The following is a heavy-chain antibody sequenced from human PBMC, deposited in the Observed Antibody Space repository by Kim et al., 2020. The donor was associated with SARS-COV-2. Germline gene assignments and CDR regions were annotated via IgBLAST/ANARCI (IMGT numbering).Heavy chain of an antibody. CDR2: ISSRSSFT. J-gene: IGHJ6*02. D-gene: IGHD6-13*01. V-gene: IGHV3-11*06. CDR1: RFTFSNYY. Sequence: GGSLRLSCAASRFTFSNYYMSWIRQAPGKGLEWVSYISSRSSFTNYADSVKGRFTIFRDNAKNSLYLQMNSLRADDTAVYYCARDTTTAAADNYYGMDVWGQGTTVTVSS. CDR3: ARDTTTAAADNYYGMDV.